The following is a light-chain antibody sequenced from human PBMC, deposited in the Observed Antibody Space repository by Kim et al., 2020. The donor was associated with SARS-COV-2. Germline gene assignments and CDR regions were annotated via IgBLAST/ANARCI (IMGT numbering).Light chain of an antibody. CDR3: QQYNNWAKT. CDR2: GAS. Sequence: VSPGERANLSCRASQSVSSNLAWYQQKPGQAPRLLIYGASTRATGIPARFSGSGSGTEFTLTISSLQSEDFAVYYCQQYNNWAKTFGQGTKVDIK. J-gene: IGKJ1*01. CDR1: QSVSSN. V-gene: IGKV3-15*01.